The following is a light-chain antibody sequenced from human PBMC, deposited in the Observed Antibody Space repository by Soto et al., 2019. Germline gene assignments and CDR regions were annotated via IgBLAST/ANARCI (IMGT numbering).Light chain of an antibody. CDR2: DAA. Sequence: DIQMTQSPSSLSASVGDRVTITCQASQDISNYLNWYQQKPGKAPKILSYDAANLETGVPSRFSGGGSGTDFTFTISSLQPEDITPDYCQQYDNFPLTFGGGNNVQIK. V-gene: IGKV1-33*01. J-gene: IGKJ4*01. CDR3: QQYDNFPLT. CDR1: QDISNY.